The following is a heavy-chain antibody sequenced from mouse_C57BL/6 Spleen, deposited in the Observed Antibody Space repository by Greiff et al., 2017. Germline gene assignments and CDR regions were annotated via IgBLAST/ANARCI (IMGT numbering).Heavy chain of an antibody. D-gene: IGHD1-1*01. CDR3: AREDYYGSTYYFDY. Sequence: QVQLQQPGAELVKPGASVTLSCKASGYTFTSYWMHWVKQRPGQGLVWIGMLHPNSGSTNYNEKFKSKATLTVDKSSSTAYLQLSSLTSEDSAVYYCAREDYYGSTYYFDYWGQGTTLTVSS. V-gene: IGHV1-64*01. CDR1: GYTFTSYW. J-gene: IGHJ2*01. CDR2: LHPNSGST.